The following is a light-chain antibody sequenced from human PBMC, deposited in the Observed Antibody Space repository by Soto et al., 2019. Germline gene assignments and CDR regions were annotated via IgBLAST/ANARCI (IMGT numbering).Light chain of an antibody. CDR3: QQRTDWHPSDT. J-gene: IGKJ2*01. CDR1: QSVGTS. Sequence: DIILTQSPATLSLSPGERATLSCRASQSVGTSLAWFQQRPGQAPRLLLSDASTRATGIPARFSGSGSGTDFTPAITGLQPEDVAVYYCQQRTDWHPSDTSGQGTKLELK. CDR2: DAS. V-gene: IGKV3-11*01.